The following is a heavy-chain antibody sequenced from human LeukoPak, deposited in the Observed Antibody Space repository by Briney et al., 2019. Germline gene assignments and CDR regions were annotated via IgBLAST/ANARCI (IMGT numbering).Heavy chain of an antibody. CDR2: IIPIFGTA. Sequence: SVKVSCKASGGTFSIYAISWVRQAPGQGLEWMGRIIPIFGTANYAQKFQGRVTITTDESTSTAYMELSSLRSEDTAVYYCARERGLREYYFDYWGQGTLVTVSS. CDR1: GGTFSIYA. V-gene: IGHV1-69*05. CDR3: ARERGLREYYFDY. J-gene: IGHJ4*02. D-gene: IGHD3-16*01.